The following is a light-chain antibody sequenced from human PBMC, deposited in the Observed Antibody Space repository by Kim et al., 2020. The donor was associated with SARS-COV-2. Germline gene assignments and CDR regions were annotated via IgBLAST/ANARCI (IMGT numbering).Light chain of an antibody. CDR3: QQYSGYPLT. J-gene: IGKJ1*01. CDR2: AAS. Sequence: DIQMTQSPSSLSASVGDRVTITCRASQDISNNLAWFHQKPGKAPKSLIYAASSLQSGAPSRFSGAGSGTDFTLTITTLQAEDCGTYYCQQYSGYPLTFGQGTKVDIK. V-gene: IGKV1-16*01. CDR1: QDISNN.